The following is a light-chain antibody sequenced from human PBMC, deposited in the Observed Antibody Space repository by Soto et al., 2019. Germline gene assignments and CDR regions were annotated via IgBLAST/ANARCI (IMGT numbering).Light chain of an antibody. J-gene: IGKJ5*01. CDR1: LSVSVY. Sequence: VVWQQSPATMSLSPGERATISCRNSLSVSVYLDWYQQKPGQAPRLLISDAYNRATGIPARFSGSGSGTDFTLTIRSLEPEDLAVYYCHQSQYWPQITGGQWKRLAIK. V-gene: IGKV3-11*01. CDR3: HQSQYWPQIT. CDR2: DAY.